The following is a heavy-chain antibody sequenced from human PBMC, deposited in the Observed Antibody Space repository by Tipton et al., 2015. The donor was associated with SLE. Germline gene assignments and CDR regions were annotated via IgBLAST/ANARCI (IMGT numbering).Heavy chain of an antibody. V-gene: IGHV3-30-3*01. CDR1: GFPFSSYA. CDR3: VWGIDLDY. CDR2: ISYDGSGE. Sequence: SLRLSCAASGFPFSSYAMHWVRQAPGKGLEWVAVISYDGSGEFYADSAKGRFTVSRDSAKNTLYLQMNSLRPEDTAVYYCVWGIDLDYWGQGTQVTVSS. D-gene: IGHD3-16*01. J-gene: IGHJ4*02.